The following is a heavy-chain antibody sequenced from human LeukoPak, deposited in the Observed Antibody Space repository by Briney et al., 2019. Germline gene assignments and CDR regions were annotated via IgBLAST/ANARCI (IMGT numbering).Heavy chain of an antibody. CDR2: IRYDGSNK. Sequence: QTGGSLRLSCAASGFTFSSYGMHWVRQAPGKGLEWVAFIRYDGSNKYYADSVKGRFTISRDNSKNTLYLQMNSLRAEDTAVYYCANSYDMTGYYPTLPDYWGQGTLVTVSS. CDR1: GFTFSSYG. D-gene: IGHD3-9*01. J-gene: IGHJ4*02. V-gene: IGHV3-30*02. CDR3: ANSYDMTGYYPTLPDY.